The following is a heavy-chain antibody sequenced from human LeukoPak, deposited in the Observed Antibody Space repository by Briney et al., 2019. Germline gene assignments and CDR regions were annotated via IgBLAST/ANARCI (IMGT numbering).Heavy chain of an antibody. CDR2: ISGSGGRA. CDR1: GFTFTNYA. J-gene: IGHJ4*02. V-gene: IGHV3-23*01. D-gene: IGHD3-9*01. Sequence: GGSLRLSCAASGFTFTNYAMNWVRQAPGEGLEWVSAISGSGGRAFYADSVKGRFTISRDNSKNTLYLQMNSLRAEDTAIYYCAKVTGGSDWSEQYFDYWGQGTLVTVSS. CDR3: AKVTGGSDWSEQYFDY.